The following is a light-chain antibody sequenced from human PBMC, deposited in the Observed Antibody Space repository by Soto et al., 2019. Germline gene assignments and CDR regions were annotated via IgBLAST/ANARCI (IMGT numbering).Light chain of an antibody. CDR2: AAS. V-gene: IGKV1-9*01. CDR1: QGISSY. J-gene: IGKJ1*01. CDR3: QHYDTFSWT. Sequence: DIQLTQSPSFLSASVGDRVTITCRASQGISSYLAWYQQKPGKAPKVLIYAASGLVTGVPPTFSGSGSGTEFTLTISSVQPDDFATYFCQHYDTFSWTFGQGTKVDIK.